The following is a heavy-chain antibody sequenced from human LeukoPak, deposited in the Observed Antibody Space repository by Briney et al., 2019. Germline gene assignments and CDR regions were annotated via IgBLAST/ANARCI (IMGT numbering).Heavy chain of an antibody. D-gene: IGHD5-18*01. J-gene: IGHJ4*02. CDR3: ARHRGYSYCIVY. CDR1: GYSFTSYW. CDR2: IDPSHSNT. Sequence: GESLKISSKGSGYSFTSYWISWVRQIPRKGREGMGRIDPSHSNTNCSPSFQGHVTISADNSISTAYLQWSSLRASDTAMYYCARHRGYSYCIVYCGQGSQVTVSS. V-gene: IGHV5-10-1*01.